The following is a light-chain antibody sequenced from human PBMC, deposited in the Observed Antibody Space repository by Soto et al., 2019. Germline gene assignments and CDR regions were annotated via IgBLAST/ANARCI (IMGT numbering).Light chain of an antibody. CDR2: EVS. V-gene: IGLV2-8*01. J-gene: IGLJ2*01. CDR1: SSDVGGYKY. CDR3: RSYAGSNNLRI. Sequence: QSALTQPPSASWSPGQSVTISCTGTSSDVGGYKYVSWYQQHPGKAPKLMIYEVSKRPSGVPDRFSGSKSGNTASLTVSGLQAEYEADYYCRSYAGSNNLRILGGGTKLTVL.